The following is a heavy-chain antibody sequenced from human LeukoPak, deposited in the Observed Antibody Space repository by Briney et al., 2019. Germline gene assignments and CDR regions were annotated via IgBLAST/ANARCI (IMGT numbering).Heavy chain of an antibody. CDR3: ANGPSSYAEGAFDI. J-gene: IGHJ3*02. CDR1: GGSFSGYY. Sequence: ETLSLTCAVYGGSFSGYYMSWVRQAPGKGLEWVSVIYSGGSTYYADSVKGRFTISRDNSKNTLYLQMNSLRAEDTAVYYCANGPSSYAEGAFDIWGQGTMVTVSS. V-gene: IGHV3-53*01. CDR2: IYSGGST. D-gene: IGHD6-19*01.